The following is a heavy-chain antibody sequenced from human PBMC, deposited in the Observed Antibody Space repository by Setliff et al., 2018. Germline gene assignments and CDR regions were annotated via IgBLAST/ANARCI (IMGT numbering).Heavy chain of an antibody. CDR2: IYTSGST. D-gene: IGHD6-13*01. J-gene: IGHJ4*02. V-gene: IGHV4-61*02. CDR3: ARSGDRYSSSWYSLGY. CDR1: GGSISSGSYY. Sequence: SETLSLTCTVSGGSISSGSYYWSWIRQPAGKGLEWIGRIYTSGSTNYNPSLKSRVTISVDTSKNQFSLKLSSVTAADTAVYYCARSGDRYSSSWYSLGYWGQGTLVTVSS.